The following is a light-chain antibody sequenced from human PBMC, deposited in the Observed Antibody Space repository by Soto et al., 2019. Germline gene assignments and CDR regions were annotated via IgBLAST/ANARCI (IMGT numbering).Light chain of an antibody. CDR2: DAS. CDR1: QSLNND. V-gene: IGKV1-5*01. J-gene: IGKJ5*01. Sequence: DIQMTQSPSTLSASVGDRVTITCRASQSLNNDLAWYQQKQGKAPNLLIYDASTLERGVPSRFSGTGYGTEFTLAINSLQPDDFATYYCKQYHRSSITFGQGTRLEIK. CDR3: KQYHRSSIT.